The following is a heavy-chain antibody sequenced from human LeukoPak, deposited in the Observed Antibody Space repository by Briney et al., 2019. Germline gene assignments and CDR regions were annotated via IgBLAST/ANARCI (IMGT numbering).Heavy chain of an antibody. Sequence: GGSLRLSCAASGFTFSSYAMSWVRQAPGKGLEWVAAISYDGSKKHYADSVKGRFTISRDNSKNTLYLQMNSLRAEDTAVYYCPRDLLPAAGEYYFDYWGQGTLVTVSS. V-gene: IGHV3-30*04. CDR3: PRDLLPAAGEYYFDY. CDR2: ISYDGSKK. CDR1: GFTFSSYA. D-gene: IGHD6-13*01. J-gene: IGHJ4*02.